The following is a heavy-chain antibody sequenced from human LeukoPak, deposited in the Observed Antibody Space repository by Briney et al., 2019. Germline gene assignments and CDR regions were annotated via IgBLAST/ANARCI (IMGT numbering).Heavy chain of an antibody. CDR1: GGSISSSNW. V-gene: IGHV4-4*02. CDR3: ARGRPYYYGSGSYYYYYYYYMDV. Sequence: TASETLSLTCAVSGGSISSSNWWSWVRQPPGKGLEWIGEIYHSGSTNYNPSLKSRVTISVDKSKDQFSLKLSSVTAADTAVYYCARGRPYYYGSGSYYYYYYYYMDVWGKGTTVTVSS. CDR2: IYHSGST. D-gene: IGHD3-10*01. J-gene: IGHJ6*03.